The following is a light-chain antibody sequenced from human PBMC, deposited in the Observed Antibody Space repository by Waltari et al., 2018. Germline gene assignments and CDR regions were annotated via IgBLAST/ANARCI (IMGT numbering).Light chain of an antibody. CDR1: NSNIGRNY. CDR2: DNH. Sequence: QSVLTQPPSVSAAPGQTVAISCSGSNSNIGRNYVSWYQQLPGTAPNLVIYDNHKRPSGIHDRFSGSKSDTSATLDITGLQAGDEAHYYCGTWDTTLSVGVFGGGTKLTVL. J-gene: IGLJ3*02. CDR3: GTWDTTLSVGV. V-gene: IGLV1-51*01.